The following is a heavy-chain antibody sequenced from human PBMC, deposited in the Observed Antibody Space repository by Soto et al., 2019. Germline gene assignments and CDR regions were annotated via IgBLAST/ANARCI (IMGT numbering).Heavy chain of an antibody. V-gene: IGHV1-69*02. Sequence: VKVSCKASGGTFSSYTISWVRQAPGQGLEWMGRVIPILGIANYAQKFQGRVTITADTSKNQVSLQPNSVTPEDTAIYYCARGIQWEGWFDPWGQGTLVTVSS. D-gene: IGHD1-26*01. CDR3: ARGIQWEGWFDP. CDR2: VIPILGIA. J-gene: IGHJ5*02. CDR1: GGTFSSYT.